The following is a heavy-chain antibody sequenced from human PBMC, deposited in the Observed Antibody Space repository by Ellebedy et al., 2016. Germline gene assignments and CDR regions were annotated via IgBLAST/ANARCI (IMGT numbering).Heavy chain of an antibody. J-gene: IGHJ4*02. CDR1: GGSFSGYY. D-gene: IGHD6-13*01. Sequence: SETLSLTCAVYGGSFSGYYWSWIRQPPGKGLEWIGEINHSGSTNYNPSLKSRVTISVDTSKNQFSLKLSSVTAADTAVYYCATRIAAAGPSLYWGQGTLVTVSS. V-gene: IGHV4-34*01. CDR2: INHSGST. CDR3: ATRIAAAGPSLY.